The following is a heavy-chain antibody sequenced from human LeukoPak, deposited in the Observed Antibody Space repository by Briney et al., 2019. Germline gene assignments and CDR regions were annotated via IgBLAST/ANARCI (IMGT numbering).Heavy chain of an antibody. CDR2: ISSSSSTI. Sequence: GGSLRLSCAASGFTFSSYSMNWVRQAPGKGLEWVSHISSSSSTIHYADSVKGRFTISRDNAKNSLYLQMNSLRAEDTAVYYCARDLELVVPAAIGGDYWGQGTLVTVSS. J-gene: IGHJ4*02. CDR3: ARDLELVVPAAIGGDY. CDR1: GFTFSSYS. D-gene: IGHD2-2*01. V-gene: IGHV3-48*04.